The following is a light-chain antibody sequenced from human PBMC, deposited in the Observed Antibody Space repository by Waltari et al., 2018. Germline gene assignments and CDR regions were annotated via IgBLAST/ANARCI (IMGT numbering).Light chain of an antibody. V-gene: IGKV1-12*01. J-gene: IGKJ1*01. CDR3: QQAHSFPRT. CDR1: QGISNW. Sequence: DIRLTQSTSSLSASGRDRVNNTCRASQGISNWLAWYQQKPGKAPKLLIYAASSLHSGVPARFGGSGSGTDFTLTISSLQPEDFATYYCQQAHSFPRTFGQGTKVEVK. CDR2: AAS.